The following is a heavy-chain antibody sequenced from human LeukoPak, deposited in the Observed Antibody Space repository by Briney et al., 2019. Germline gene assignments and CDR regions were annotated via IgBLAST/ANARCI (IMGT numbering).Heavy chain of an antibody. Sequence: PSETLSLTGTVPGGSISSYYWSWIRQPAGKGLEWIGRIYTSGSTNYNPSLKSRVTMSVDTSKNQFSLKLSSVTAADTAVYYCARGRFGELYPPYFDYWGQGTLVTVSS. V-gene: IGHV4-4*07. CDR2: IYTSGST. J-gene: IGHJ4*02. CDR3: ARGRFGELYPPYFDY. CDR1: GGSISSYY. D-gene: IGHD3-10*01.